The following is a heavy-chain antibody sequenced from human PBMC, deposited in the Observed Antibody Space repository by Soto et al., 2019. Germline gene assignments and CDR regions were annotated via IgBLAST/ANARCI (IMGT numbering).Heavy chain of an antibody. CDR1: GFTFSSNG. CDR2: IWYDGNKK. Sequence: GGSLRLSCVASGFTFSSNGMHWVRQAPGKGLEWVAVIWYDGNKKYYADSVKGRFTISRDNSKNTLYLQMNSLRADDTAMYYCASGRGNYFYYMDVWGKGTTVTVSS. J-gene: IGHJ6*03. V-gene: IGHV3-33*01. D-gene: IGHD3-10*01. CDR3: ASGRGNYFYYMDV.